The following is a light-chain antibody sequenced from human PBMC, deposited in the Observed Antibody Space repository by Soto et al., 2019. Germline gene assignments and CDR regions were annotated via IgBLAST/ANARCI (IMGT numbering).Light chain of an antibody. CDR1: SSDFGSYNL. CDR2: EGN. V-gene: IGLV2-23*01. CDR3: CSSGSNTLV. J-gene: IGLJ3*02. Sequence: QSVLTQPASVSGSPGQSITISCTGTSSDFGSYNLVSWYRHHPGEAPKLIIYEGNKRPSGVSDRFSASKSGNTASLTISGLQAEDEADYYCCSSGSNTLVFGGGTKLTVL.